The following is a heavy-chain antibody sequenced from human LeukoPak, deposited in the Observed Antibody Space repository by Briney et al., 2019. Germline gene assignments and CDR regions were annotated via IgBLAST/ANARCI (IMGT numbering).Heavy chain of an antibody. Sequence: GESLKISCKASGYSFTSYWIGWVRQLPGKGLEWLGSINPGGSGTKYSPSFQGQVTISADTSISTAYLQWSSLKASDTAMYYCARHGPGDYVGYWGQGTLVTVSS. CDR2: INPGGSGT. CDR3: ARHGPGDYVGY. J-gene: IGHJ4*02. V-gene: IGHV5-51*01. CDR1: GYSFTSYW.